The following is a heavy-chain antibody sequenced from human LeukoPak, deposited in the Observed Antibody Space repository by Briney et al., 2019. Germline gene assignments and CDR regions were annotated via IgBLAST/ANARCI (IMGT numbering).Heavy chain of an antibody. D-gene: IGHD3-22*01. CDR3: ASGDYDSSEVDAFDI. CDR2: INAGNGNT. Sequence: GASVKVSCKASGYTFTSYAIHWVRQAPGQRLEWMGWINAGNGNTKYSQKFQGRVTITRDTFASTAYMELSSLRSEDTAVYYCASGDYDSSEVDAFDIWGQGTMVTVSS. J-gene: IGHJ3*02. CDR1: GYTFTSYA. V-gene: IGHV1-3*01.